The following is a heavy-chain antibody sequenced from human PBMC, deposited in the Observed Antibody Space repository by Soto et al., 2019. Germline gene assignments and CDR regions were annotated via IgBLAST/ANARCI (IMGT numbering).Heavy chain of an antibody. CDR3: AREESAYYYYGMDV. Sequence: QVQLVQSGAEVKKPGASVKVSCKASGYTFTSYDINWVRQATGQGLEWMGWMNPNSGNTGYAQQFQGRVTMTRNTSISTADMELSSLRSEDTAVYYCAREESAYYYYGMDVWGQGTTVTVSS. CDR2: MNPNSGNT. CDR1: GYTFTSYD. D-gene: IGHD3-10*01. J-gene: IGHJ6*02. V-gene: IGHV1-8*01.